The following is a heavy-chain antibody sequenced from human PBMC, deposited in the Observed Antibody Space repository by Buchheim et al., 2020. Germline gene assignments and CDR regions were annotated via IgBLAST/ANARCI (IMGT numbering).Heavy chain of an antibody. V-gene: IGHV3-7*03. CDR2: IKQDGSEK. D-gene: IGHD2-2*01. J-gene: IGHJ6*02. Sequence: EVQLVESGGGLVQPGGSLRLSCAASGFTFSSYWMSWVRQAPGKGLEWVANIKQDGSEKYYVDSVKGRFTISRDTAKNSLYLQMNSLRAEDTAVYYCARGYCSSTSCYYYYGMDVWGQGTT. CDR3: ARGYCSSTSCYYYYGMDV. CDR1: GFTFSSYW.